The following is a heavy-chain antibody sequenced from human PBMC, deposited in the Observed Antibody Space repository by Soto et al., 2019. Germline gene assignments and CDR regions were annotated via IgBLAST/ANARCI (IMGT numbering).Heavy chain of an antibody. Sequence: GGSLRLSCAASGFTFKNHAMSWVRQAPGKRLEWISAISASGDKTYYADSVKGRFTISRDNSKNTLYLQMSNLRAEDTAVYYCAKEMPHSAGGSLAFDYWGQGTLVTVSS. J-gene: IGHJ4*02. CDR3: AKEMPHSAGGSLAFDY. V-gene: IGHV3-23*01. CDR1: GFTFKNHA. CDR2: ISASGDKT. D-gene: IGHD6-13*01.